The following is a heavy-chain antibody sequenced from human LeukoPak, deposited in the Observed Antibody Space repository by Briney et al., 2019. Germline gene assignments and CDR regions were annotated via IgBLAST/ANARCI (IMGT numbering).Heavy chain of an antibody. J-gene: IGHJ4*02. Sequence: GESLQISCQCSGYRFSNYWIAWVRQVPGKGLEWMGVTGDSDTRYSPSFEGQVTMSVDKSINTAYLQWSSLKASDTAMYYCARHFGTGTPFDYWGQGTLVTVSS. D-gene: IGHD3/OR15-3a*01. V-gene: IGHV5-51*01. CDR2: TGDSDT. CDR3: ARHFGTGTPFDY. CDR1: GYRFSNYW.